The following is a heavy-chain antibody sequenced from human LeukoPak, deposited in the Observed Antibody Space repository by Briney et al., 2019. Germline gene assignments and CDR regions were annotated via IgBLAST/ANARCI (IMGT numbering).Heavy chain of an antibody. V-gene: IGHV4-39*07. D-gene: IGHD3-9*01. CDR2: IYYSGST. CDR1: GGSISSSSYY. J-gene: IGHJ4*02. Sequence: SETLSLTCTVSGGSISSSSYYWGGIRQPPGKGLEWIGSIYYSGSTYYNSSLKSRVTISVDTAKNQFSLKLSSVTAADTAVYYCARMDDILTGYYNRYFDYWGQGTLVTVSS. CDR3: ARMDDILTGYYNRYFDY.